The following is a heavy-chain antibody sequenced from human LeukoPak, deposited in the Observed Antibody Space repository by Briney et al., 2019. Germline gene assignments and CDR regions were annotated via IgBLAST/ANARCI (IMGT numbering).Heavy chain of an antibody. D-gene: IGHD6-13*01. CDR3: ARLYSSSLGRVFDY. CDR2: IYYSGST. V-gene: IGHV4-59*01. CDR1: SGSISSYY. Sequence: PSETLSLTCTVSSGSISSYYWSWIRQPPGKGLEWIGYIYYSGSTNYSPSLKSRVTISVDTSKNQFSLKLSSVTAADTAVYYCARLYSSSLGRVFDYWGQGTLVTVSS. J-gene: IGHJ4*02.